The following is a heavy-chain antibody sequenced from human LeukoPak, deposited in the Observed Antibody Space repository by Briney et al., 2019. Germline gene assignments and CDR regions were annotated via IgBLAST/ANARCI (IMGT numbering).Heavy chain of an antibody. Sequence: SETLSLTCAVSGYSISSGYYWGWIRQPPGKGLEWIGSMFHSGSTYYNPSFKSRVTISVDKSKNHFSLKLSSVTAADTAVYYCARSLSRGYSGFRVSPFDYWGQGTLVTVSS. D-gene: IGHD5-12*01. J-gene: IGHJ4*02. CDR3: ARSLSRGYSGFRVSPFDY. V-gene: IGHV4-38-2*01. CDR1: GYSISSGYY. CDR2: MFHSGST.